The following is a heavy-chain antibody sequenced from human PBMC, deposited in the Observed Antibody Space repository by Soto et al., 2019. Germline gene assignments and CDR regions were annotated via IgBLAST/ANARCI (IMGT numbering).Heavy chain of an antibody. D-gene: IGHD3-3*01. Sequence: EVQVLESGGNLVQPGESLRLSCAASGFTFRNYAMTWVRQAPGKGLEWVSVISPNGDTTYYADSVKGRFTISRDNSKNTLYLQMNSLRAEDTALYYGAQTQYDLLHGGQGTLVTVSS. CDR3: AQTQYDLLH. J-gene: IGHJ4*02. CDR2: ISPNGDTT. CDR1: GFTFRNYA. V-gene: IGHV3-23*01.